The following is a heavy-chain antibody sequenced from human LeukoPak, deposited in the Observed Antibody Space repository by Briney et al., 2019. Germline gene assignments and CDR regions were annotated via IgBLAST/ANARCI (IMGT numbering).Heavy chain of an antibody. J-gene: IGHJ3*02. V-gene: IGHV3-23*01. Sequence: PGGSLRLTCAASESHAMTWVRQGPGKGPEWVSAISRSGGSTYYADSVKGRFTISRDKSNNTVYLQMNSLSAEDTAVYYCAKGLGRVPAAISDAFDIWGQGTMVTVSS. CDR2: ISRSGGST. CDR3: AKGLGRVPAAISDAFDI. D-gene: IGHD2-2*01. CDR1: ESHA.